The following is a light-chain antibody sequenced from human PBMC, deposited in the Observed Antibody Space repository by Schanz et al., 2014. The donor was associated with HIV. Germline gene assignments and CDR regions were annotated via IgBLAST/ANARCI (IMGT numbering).Light chain of an antibody. CDR2: DVN. V-gene: IGLV2-14*03. J-gene: IGLJ2*01. CDR1: STDIGDDNY. CDR3: AAWDDSLNGPV. Sequence: QSALAQPASMSASPGQSITISCVGSSTDIGDDNYVSWYQHHPGTAPKLLIYDVNIRPSGVSDRFSGSKSGNTASLTISGLQAEDEADYYCAAWDDSLNGPVFGGGTKLTVL.